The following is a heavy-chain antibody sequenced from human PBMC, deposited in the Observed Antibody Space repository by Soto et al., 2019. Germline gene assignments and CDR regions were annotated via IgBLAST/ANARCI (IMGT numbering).Heavy chain of an antibody. V-gene: IGHV1-18*01. J-gene: IGHJ5*02. CDR3: ARGRSGWYSP. Sequence: ASVNVSFKASGYTFTSYGISWVRQAPGQGLEWMGWISAYNGKTNYAQKLQGRVTITTDTSTSTAYIELRSLRSDDTAVYYCARGRSGWYSPWGQGTLVTVSS. CDR2: ISAYNGKT. CDR1: GYTFTSYG. D-gene: IGHD6-19*01.